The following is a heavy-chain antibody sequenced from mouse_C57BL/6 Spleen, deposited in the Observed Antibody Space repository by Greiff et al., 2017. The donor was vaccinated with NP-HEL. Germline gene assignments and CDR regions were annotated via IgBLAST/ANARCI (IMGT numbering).Heavy chain of an antibody. V-gene: IGHV5-4*03. D-gene: IGHD2-3*01. CDR3: ARSDGYFLY. Sequence: EVKLMESGGGLVKPGGSLKLSCAASGFTFSSYAMSWVRQTPEKRLEWVATISDGGSYTYYPDNVKGRFTISRDNAKNNLYLQMSHLKSEDTAMYYCARSDGYFLYWGQGTLVTVSA. CDR1: GFTFSSYA. CDR2: ISDGGSYT. J-gene: IGHJ3*01.